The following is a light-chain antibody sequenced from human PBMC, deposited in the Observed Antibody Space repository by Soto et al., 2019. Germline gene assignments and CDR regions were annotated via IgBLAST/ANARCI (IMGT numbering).Light chain of an antibody. CDR1: QTIISW. J-gene: IGKJ1*01. Sequence: DIQMTQSPSTLSGAVGDSVTITCRASQTIISWLAWYQLKPGKAPKLLIYKASTLKSGVPSRFSGSGSGTEFSLTISSLQPDDFATYYCQHYNSYSEAFGQGTKGEIK. CDR3: QHYNSYSEA. V-gene: IGKV1-5*03. CDR2: KAS.